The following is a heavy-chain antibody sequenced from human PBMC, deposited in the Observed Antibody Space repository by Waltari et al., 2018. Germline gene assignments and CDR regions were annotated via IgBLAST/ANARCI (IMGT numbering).Heavy chain of an antibody. CDR1: GGTFSSYA. Sequence: QVQLVQSGAEVKKPGSSVKVSCKASGGTFSSYAISWVRQAPGQGLEWMGGISPIFGTANYAQKFQGRVTITADESTSTAYMELSSLRSEDTAVYYCARVAEIGGIRFLEWLSDWFDPWGQGTLVTVSS. V-gene: IGHV1-69*13. CDR3: ARVAEIGGIRFLEWLSDWFDP. J-gene: IGHJ5*02. CDR2: ISPIFGTA. D-gene: IGHD3-3*01.